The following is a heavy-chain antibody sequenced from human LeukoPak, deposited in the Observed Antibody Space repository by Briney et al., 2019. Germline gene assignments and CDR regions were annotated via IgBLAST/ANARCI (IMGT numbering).Heavy chain of an antibody. J-gene: IGHJ4*02. Sequence: GGSLRLSCAASGFTFSSYSMNWVRQAPGKGLEWVSSISSSSYIYYADSVKGRFTISRDNAKNSLYLQMNSLRAGDTAVYYCARDRRNVAAAGQDYWGQGTLVTVSS. CDR2: ISSSSYI. D-gene: IGHD6-13*01. CDR3: ARDRRNVAAAGQDY. V-gene: IGHV3-21*01. CDR1: GFTFSSYS.